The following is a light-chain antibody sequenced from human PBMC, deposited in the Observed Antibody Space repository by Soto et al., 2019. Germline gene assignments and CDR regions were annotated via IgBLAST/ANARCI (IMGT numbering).Light chain of an antibody. CDR1: QSVSGSY. J-gene: IGKJ1*01. V-gene: IGKV3-20*01. CDR3: QQYGSSPRT. Sequence: EIVLTQSPGTLSLSPGERATLSCRASQSVSGSYLAWYQQKPGQAPRLLIYGASSRATGIPDRFSGSRSGTDFTLTISSLEPEDFVVYYCQQYGSSPRTFGQGTKVDIK. CDR2: GAS.